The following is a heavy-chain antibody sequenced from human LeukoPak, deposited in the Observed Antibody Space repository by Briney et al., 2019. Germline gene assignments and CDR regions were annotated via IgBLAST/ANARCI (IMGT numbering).Heavy chain of an antibody. CDR1: AITFSTYA. J-gene: IGHJ3*02. V-gene: IGHV3-23*01. D-gene: IGHD4-17*01. CDR2: IHGSGVTT. Sequence: GGSLRLSCAASAITFSTYAMSWVRQAPGKGLEWVSGIHGSGVTTYYADSVKGRFTISRDNSRKMLYLQMNSLRVEDTAVYYCAKDPNGDYVGAFDSWGQGTMVTVSS. CDR3: AKDPNGDYVGAFDS.